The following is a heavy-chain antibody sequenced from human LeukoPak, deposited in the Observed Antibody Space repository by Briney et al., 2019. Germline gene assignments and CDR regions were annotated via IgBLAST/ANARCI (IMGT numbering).Heavy chain of an antibody. J-gene: IGHJ4*02. Sequence: GGSLRLSCAASRFTFSNYWIHWVRQAPGKGLVWVSRIDNAGSITTYADSVKGRFTISRDNAENTLYLQMNSLRVEDTAVYYCVRSAFHAGSGNYYDYWGQGTLVTVSS. CDR1: RFTFSNYW. V-gene: IGHV3-74*03. CDR2: IDNAGSIT. D-gene: IGHD3-22*01. CDR3: VRSAFHAGSGNYYDY.